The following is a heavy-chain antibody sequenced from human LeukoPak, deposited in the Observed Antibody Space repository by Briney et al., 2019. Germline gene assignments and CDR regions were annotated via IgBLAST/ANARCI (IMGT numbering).Heavy chain of an antibody. CDR1: GYTFTSYD. V-gene: IGHV1-8*01. Sequence: ASVKVSCKASGYTFTSYDINWVRQAPGQGLEWMGWMNPNSGNTGYAQKFQGRVTITRNTSISTAYMELSSLRSEDTAVYYCASPLVTRWGAFDIWGQGTMVTVSS. CDR3: ASPLVTRWGAFDI. CDR2: MNPNSGNT. J-gene: IGHJ3*02. D-gene: IGHD3-16*02.